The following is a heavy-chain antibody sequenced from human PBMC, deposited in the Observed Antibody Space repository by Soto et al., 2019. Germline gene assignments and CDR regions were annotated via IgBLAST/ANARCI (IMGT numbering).Heavy chain of an antibody. D-gene: IGHD3-10*01. CDR2: INHSGST. V-gene: IGHV4-34*01. Sequence: SSETLSLTCAVYGGSVSGYYWSWIRQPPGKGLEWIGEINHSGSTNYNPSLKSRVTISVDTSKNQFSLKLSSVTAADTAVYYCARGAPMVRGVIRWFDPWGQGTLVTVSS. CDR1: GGSVSGYY. CDR3: ARGAPMVRGVIRWFDP. J-gene: IGHJ5*02.